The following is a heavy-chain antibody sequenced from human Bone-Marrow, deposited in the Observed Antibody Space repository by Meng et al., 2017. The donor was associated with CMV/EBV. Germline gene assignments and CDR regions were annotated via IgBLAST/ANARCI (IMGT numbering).Heavy chain of an antibody. V-gene: IGHV4-38-2*02. Sequence: SETLSLTCTVSGYSISSGYYWGWVRQPPGKGLEWIGSIYHGGSTYYKPSLKSRVTISIDTSRDQFSLKLTSVTAADTAVYYCARTSPSYYTAYYFDYRGQGTLVTVSS. D-gene: IGHD3-10*01. CDR2: IYHGGST. CDR1: GYSISSGYY. J-gene: IGHJ4*02. CDR3: ARTSPSYYTAYYFDY.